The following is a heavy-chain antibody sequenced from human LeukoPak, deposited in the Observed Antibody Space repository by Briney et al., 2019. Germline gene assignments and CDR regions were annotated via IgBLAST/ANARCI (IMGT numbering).Heavy chain of an antibody. CDR2: IHYSGST. V-gene: IGHV4-59*01. J-gene: IGHJ5*02. CDR3: AREGQWLPDWFDP. Sequence: ESSETLSLTCTVSGGSISGYYWSWLRQPPGQGLEWIGYIHYSGSTDYNPSLKGRVTISLDMSKNQFSLKINSMTAADTAVYYCAREGQWLPDWFDPWGQGTLVTVSS. D-gene: IGHD6-19*01. CDR1: GGSISGYY.